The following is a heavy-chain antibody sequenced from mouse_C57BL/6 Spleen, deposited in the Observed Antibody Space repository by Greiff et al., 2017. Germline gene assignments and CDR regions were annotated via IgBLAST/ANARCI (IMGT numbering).Heavy chain of an antibody. CDR3: ARSITTVVADWYFDV. CDR1: GYTFTSYW. D-gene: IGHD1-1*01. V-gene: IGHV1-72*01. CDR2: IAPNSGGT. J-gene: IGHJ1*03. Sequence: VQLQQPGAELVKPGASVKLSCKASGYTFTSYWMHWVKQRPGRGLEWIGRIAPNSGGTKYNEKFKSKATLTVDKPSSTAYMQLSSLTSEDSAVYYCARSITTVVADWYFDVWGTGTTVTVSS.